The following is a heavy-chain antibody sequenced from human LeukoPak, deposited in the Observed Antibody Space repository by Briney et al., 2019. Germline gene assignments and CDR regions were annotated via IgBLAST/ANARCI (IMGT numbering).Heavy chain of an antibody. CDR1: GGSISSYY. CDR3: ARQGQQLVGGNWFDP. CDR2: IYTSGST. J-gene: IGHJ5*02. V-gene: IGHV4-4*09. Sequence: SETLSLTCTVSGGSISSYYWSWIRQPPGKGLEWIGYIYTSGSTNYNPSLKSRVTISVDTSKSQFSLKLSSVTAADTAVYYCARQGQQLVGGNWFDPWGQGTLVTVSS. D-gene: IGHD6-13*01.